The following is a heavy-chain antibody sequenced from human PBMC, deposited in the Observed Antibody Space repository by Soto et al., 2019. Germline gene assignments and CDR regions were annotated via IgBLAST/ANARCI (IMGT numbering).Heavy chain of an antibody. J-gene: IGHJ3*02. Sequence: GASVQVSCKASGGTFSSYAISWVRQAPGQGLEWMGGIIPIFGTANYAQKFQGRVTITADESTITAYMELSSLRSEDTAVYYCARDREIAVAGPDAFDIWGQGTMVTVSS. V-gene: IGHV1-69*13. CDR2: IIPIFGTA. CDR3: ARDREIAVAGPDAFDI. CDR1: GGTFSSYA. D-gene: IGHD6-19*01.